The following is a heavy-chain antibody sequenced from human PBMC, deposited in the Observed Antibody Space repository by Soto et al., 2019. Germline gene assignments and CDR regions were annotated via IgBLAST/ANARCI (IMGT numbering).Heavy chain of an antibody. V-gene: IGHV3-11*01. CDR3: ARVHDYDHRWYAL. CDR2: ISSSGSTI. D-gene: IGHD6-13*01. J-gene: IGHJ1*01. Sequence: GGSLRLSCAASGFTFSDYYMSWIRQAPGKGLEWVSYISSSGSTIYYADSVKGRFTISRDNAKNSLYLQMNSLRAEDTAVYYCARVHDYDHRWYALWGQGTLVTVSS. CDR1: GFTFSDYY.